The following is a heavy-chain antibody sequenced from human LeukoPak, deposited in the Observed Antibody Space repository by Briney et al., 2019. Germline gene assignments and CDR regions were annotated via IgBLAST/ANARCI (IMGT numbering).Heavy chain of an antibody. CDR1: GFTFSSYA. CDR3: AKGVQWLVLFDY. J-gene: IGHJ4*02. D-gene: IGHD6-19*01. Sequence: GGSLRLXCAASGFTFSSYAMSWVRQAPGKELEWVSAISGSGGSTYYADSVKGRFTISRDNSKNTLYLQMNSLRAEDTAVYYCAKGVQWLVLFDYWGQGTLVTVSS. CDR2: ISGSGGST. V-gene: IGHV3-23*01.